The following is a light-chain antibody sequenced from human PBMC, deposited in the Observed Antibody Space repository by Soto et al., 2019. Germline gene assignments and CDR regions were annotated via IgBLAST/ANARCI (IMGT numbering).Light chain of an antibody. CDR3: SSFASSRTYV. J-gene: IGLJ1*01. CDR1: SSDVGGYNY. CDR2: EVS. V-gene: IGLV2-8*01. Sequence: QSVLTQPPSASGSPGQSVTISCTGTSSDVGGYNYVSWYQQHPGKAPKVMIYEVSKRPSGVPDRFSGSKSDNTASLTVSGLQAEDEAVYFCSSFASSRTYVFGTGTKLTVL.